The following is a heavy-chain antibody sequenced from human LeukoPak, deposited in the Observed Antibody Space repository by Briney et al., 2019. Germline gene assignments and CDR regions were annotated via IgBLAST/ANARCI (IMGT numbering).Heavy chain of an antibody. CDR3: ARDIVATDYYYGMDV. Sequence: GGSLRLSCAASGFTFDDYAMHWVRQAPGKGLEWVSGISWNSGSIGYADSVKGRFTISRDNAKNSLYLQMNSLRAEDTAVYYCARDIVATDYYYGMDVWGQGTTVTVSS. CDR2: ISWNSGSI. J-gene: IGHJ6*02. D-gene: IGHD5-12*01. V-gene: IGHV3-9*01. CDR1: GFTFDDYA.